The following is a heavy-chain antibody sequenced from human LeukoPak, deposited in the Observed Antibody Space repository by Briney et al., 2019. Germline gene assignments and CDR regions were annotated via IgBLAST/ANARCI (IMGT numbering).Heavy chain of an antibody. V-gene: IGHV1-69*06. CDR2: IIPIFGTA. Sequence: ASVKVSCKASGGTFSSYAISWVRQAPGQGLEWMGGIIPIFGTANYAQKFQCRVTITADKSTSTAYMELSSLRSEDTAVYYCARGGDRAGTIDYWGQGTLVTVSS. J-gene: IGHJ4*02. D-gene: IGHD6-19*01. CDR1: GGTFSSYA. CDR3: ARGGDRAGTIDY.